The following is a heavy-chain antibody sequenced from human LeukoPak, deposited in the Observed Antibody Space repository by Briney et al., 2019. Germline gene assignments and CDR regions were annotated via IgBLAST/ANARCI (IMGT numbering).Heavy chain of an antibody. Sequence: GGSLRLSCTASGFTFGDYAMSWFRQAPGKGLEWVSAISGSGGSTYYADSVKGRFTISRDNSKNTLYLQMNSLRAEDTAVYYCAKGGDIVVVPAAVKFDYWGQGTLVTVSS. D-gene: IGHD2-2*01. V-gene: IGHV3-23*01. CDR2: ISGSGGST. J-gene: IGHJ4*02. CDR1: GFTFGDYA. CDR3: AKGGDIVVVPAAVKFDY.